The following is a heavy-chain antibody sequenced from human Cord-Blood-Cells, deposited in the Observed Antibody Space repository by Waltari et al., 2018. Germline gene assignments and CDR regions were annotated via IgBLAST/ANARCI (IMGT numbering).Heavy chain of an antibody. CDR2: INHSGST. V-gene: IGHV4-34*01. Sequence: QVQLQQWGAGLLKPSATLSLTCAAYGGSFSGYYWSWIRQPPGKGLEWIGEINHSGSTNYNPSLKSRVTISVDTSKNQFSLKLSSVTAADTAVYYCARGGSRSYGHWFDPWGQGTLVTVSS. D-gene: IGHD1-26*01. CDR1: GGSFSGYY. CDR3: ARGGSRSYGHWFDP. J-gene: IGHJ5*02.